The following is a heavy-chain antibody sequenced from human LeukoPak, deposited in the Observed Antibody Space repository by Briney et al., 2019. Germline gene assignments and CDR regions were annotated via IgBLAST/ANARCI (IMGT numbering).Heavy chain of an antibody. J-gene: IGHJ4*02. Sequence: ASVKVSCKASGYTFTRYAIIWVRQAPGQGLEWMGGIIPVFGTANYAQRFQGRVTITTDESTSTAYMELTSLRSEDTAVYYCARGYCSSTSCFLDYWGQGTLVTVSS. CDR1: GYTFTRYA. D-gene: IGHD2-2*01. CDR3: ARGYCSSTSCFLDY. CDR2: IIPVFGTA. V-gene: IGHV1-69*05.